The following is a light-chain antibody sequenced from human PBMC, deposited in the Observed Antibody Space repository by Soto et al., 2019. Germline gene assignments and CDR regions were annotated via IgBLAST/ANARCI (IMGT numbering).Light chain of an antibody. CDR1: QSISSY. J-gene: IGKJ2*01. Sequence: DIQMTQSPSSLSASVGDKVTITCRASQSISSYLNWYQQKPGKAPKLVIYAAYSLQSGVPSRFSGIGSGTDFTLTISSLQPEDFATYYCQQSYSTPQTFGQGTKLEIK. CDR3: QQSYSTPQT. V-gene: IGKV1-39*01. CDR2: AAY.